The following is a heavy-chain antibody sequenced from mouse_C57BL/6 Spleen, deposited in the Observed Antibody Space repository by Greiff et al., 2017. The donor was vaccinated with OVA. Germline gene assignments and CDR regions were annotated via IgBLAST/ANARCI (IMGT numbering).Heavy chain of an antibody. CDR3: ANTGTWGFDY. Sequence: QVQLKQSGPELVQPGASVKISCTASGYAFTSSWMNWVKQRPGKGLEWIGRIYPGDGDTNYTGKFKGKATLTADTSSSTAYTQLSSLTSEDSSVYCCANTGTWGFDYWGQGTTLTVSS. CDR1: GYAFTSSW. CDR2: IYPGDGDT. J-gene: IGHJ2*01. V-gene: IGHV1-82*01. D-gene: IGHD4-1*01.